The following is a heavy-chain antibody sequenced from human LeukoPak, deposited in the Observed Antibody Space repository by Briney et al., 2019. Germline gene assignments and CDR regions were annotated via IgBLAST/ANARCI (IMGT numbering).Heavy chain of an antibody. Sequence: PSETLSLTCTVSGGSISSGGYYWSWIRQPPGKGLEWIGYIYHSGSTYYNPSLKSRVTISVDRSKNQFSLQLNSVTPEDTAVYYCGRDISARIDYWGQGTLVTVSS. V-gene: IGHV4-30-2*01. J-gene: IGHJ4*02. D-gene: IGHD2-15*01. CDR3: GRDISARIDY. CDR1: GGSISSGGYY. CDR2: IYHSGST.